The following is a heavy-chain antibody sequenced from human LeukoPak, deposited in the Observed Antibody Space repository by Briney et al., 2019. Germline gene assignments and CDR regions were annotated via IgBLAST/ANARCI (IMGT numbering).Heavy chain of an antibody. D-gene: IGHD6-19*01. CDR2: IKQGGNEK. CDR3: VRSSGWLMDY. CDR1: GFTFSRYW. Sequence: GGSLRLSCAASGFTFSRYWMNWVRRVPGKGLEWVANIKQGGNEKNYVDSVKGRFTISRDDAKNSLYLQMNSLRAEDTAVYYCVRSSGWLMDYWGQGTPVTVSS. J-gene: IGHJ4*02. V-gene: IGHV3-7*01.